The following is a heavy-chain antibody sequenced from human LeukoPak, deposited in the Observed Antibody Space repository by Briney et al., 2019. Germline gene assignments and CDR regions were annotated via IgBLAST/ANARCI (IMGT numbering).Heavy chain of an antibody. Sequence: GRSLRLSCAASGFTFSSYWMSWVRQAPGKGLEWVANIKQDGSEKYYVDSVKGRFTISRDNSKNTLYLQMNSLRADDTALYYCAKDRKPLTYCSGGSCYSGVFDYWGQGTLVTVSS. V-gene: IGHV3-7*01. J-gene: IGHJ4*02. CDR1: GFTFSSYW. D-gene: IGHD2-15*01. CDR3: AKDRKPLTYCSGGSCYSGVFDY. CDR2: IKQDGSEK.